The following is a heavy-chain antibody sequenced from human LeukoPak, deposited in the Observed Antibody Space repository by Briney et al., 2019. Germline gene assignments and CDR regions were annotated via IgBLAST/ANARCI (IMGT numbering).Heavy chain of an antibody. CDR3: ARQTGSGLFILP. CDR1: GGSISSSNSY. J-gene: IGHJ4*02. Sequence: SETLSLTCTVSGGSISSSNSYWGWFRQPPGKGLEWIGSIYYSGNTYYNASLKSQVSISIDTSKNQFSLKLTSVTAADTAVYYCARQTGSGLFILPGGQGTLVTVSS. V-gene: IGHV4-39*01. D-gene: IGHD3/OR15-3a*01. CDR2: IYYSGNT.